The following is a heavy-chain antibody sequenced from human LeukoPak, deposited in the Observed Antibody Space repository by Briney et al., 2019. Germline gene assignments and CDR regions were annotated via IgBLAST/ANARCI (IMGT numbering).Heavy chain of an antibody. D-gene: IGHD6-6*01. CDR3: VRYSRSSGWFVP. CDR1: GDSVSSNSAT. V-gene: IGHV6-1*01. CDR2: TYCWYKWYD. Sequence: SQTLSLTCAIPGDSVSSNSATWNWIRRSPSRGVEWLGRTYCWYKWYDDYAVSVKSRITNNPDTSKNQLSLLLNSVTPDDPAVYYCVRYSRSSGWFVPWGQAALVTVPS. J-gene: IGHJ5*02.